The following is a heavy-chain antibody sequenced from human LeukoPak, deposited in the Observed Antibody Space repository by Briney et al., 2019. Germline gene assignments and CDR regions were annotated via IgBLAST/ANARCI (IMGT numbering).Heavy chain of an antibody. CDR1: GYTFTSYA. CDR2: INAGNGNT. J-gene: IGHJ4*02. Sequence: ASVKVSCKASGYTFTSYAMHWVRQAPGQRLEWMGWINAGNGNTKYSQKFQGRVTITRDTSASTAYMELSSLRSEDTAVYYCARGKDNGDDFDYWGQGTLVTVSS. D-gene: IGHD4-17*01. CDR3: ARGKDNGDDFDY. V-gene: IGHV1-3*01.